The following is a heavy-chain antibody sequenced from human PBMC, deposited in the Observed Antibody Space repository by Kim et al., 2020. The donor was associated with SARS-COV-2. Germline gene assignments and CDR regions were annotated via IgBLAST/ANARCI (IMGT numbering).Heavy chain of an antibody. CDR2: ISSSSSYI. CDR1: GFTFSSYS. CDR3: ASFSGWYSKFDY. D-gene: IGHD6-19*01. J-gene: IGHJ4*02. V-gene: IGHV3-21*01. Sequence: GGSLRLSCAASGFTFSSYSMNWVRQAPGKGLEWVSSISSSSSYIYYADSVKGRFTISRDNAKNSLYLQMNSLRAEDTAVYYCASFSGWYSKFDYWGQGTLVTVSS.